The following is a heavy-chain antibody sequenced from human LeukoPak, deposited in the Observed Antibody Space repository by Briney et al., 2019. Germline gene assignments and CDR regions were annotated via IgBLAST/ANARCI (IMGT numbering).Heavy chain of an antibody. D-gene: IGHD6-19*01. CDR2: IKKDGSEK. CDR3: VGSSGWWGFDY. CDR1: GFTFSRYW. Sequence: PGGSLRLSCAASGFTFSRYWMSWVRQAPGKGLEWVANIKKDGSEKYYVDSVKGRFTISRDNAKNTLYLQMNSLRAEDTAVYYCVGSSGWWGFDYWGQGTLVTVSS. V-gene: IGHV3-7*01. J-gene: IGHJ4*02.